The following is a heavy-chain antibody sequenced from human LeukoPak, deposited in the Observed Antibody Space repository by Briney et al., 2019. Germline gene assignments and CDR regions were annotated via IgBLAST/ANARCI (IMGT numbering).Heavy chain of an antibody. V-gene: IGHV4-59*08. D-gene: IGHD4-17*01. J-gene: IGHJ2*01. Sequence: SETLSLTCTVSGGSISSYYWSWIRQPPGKRLEWIGHIYYSGSTNYNPSLKSRVTISVDTSKHQLSLKLSSVTAADTAVYYCARHSDYGDFYWYFDLWGRGTLVTVSS. CDR2: IYYSGST. CDR3: ARHSDYGDFYWYFDL. CDR1: GGSISSYY.